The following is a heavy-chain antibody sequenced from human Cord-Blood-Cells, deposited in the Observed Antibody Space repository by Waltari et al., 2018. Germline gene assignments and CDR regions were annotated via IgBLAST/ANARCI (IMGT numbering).Heavy chain of an antibody. CDR1: GGSISSSSYY. CDR2: IYYSGST. V-gene: IGHV4-39*01. D-gene: IGHD3-3*01. Sequence: QLQLQESGPGLVKPSETLSLTCTVSGGSISSSSYYWGWIRQPPGKGLEWNGSIYYSGSTYYHPTRNSRFTISGDTSKIQSSLKLCSVTAAYAAADYCARGRIFGLVIERWFDPWGQGTLVTVSS. CDR3: ARGRIFGLVIERWFDP. J-gene: IGHJ5*02.